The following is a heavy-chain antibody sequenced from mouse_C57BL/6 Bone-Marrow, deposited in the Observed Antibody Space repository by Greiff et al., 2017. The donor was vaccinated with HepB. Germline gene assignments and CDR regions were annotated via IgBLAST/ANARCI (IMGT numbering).Heavy chain of an antibody. J-gene: IGHJ4*01. V-gene: IGHV1-82*01. CDR1: GYAFSSSW. Sequence: VQLQQSGPELVKPGASVKISCKASGYAFSSSWMNWVKQRPGKGLEWIGRIYPGDGDTNYNGKFKGKATLTADKSSSTAYMQLSSLTSEDSAVYCCARMGYDYDPYYYAMDYWGQGTSVTVSS. CDR3: ARMGYDYDPYYYAMDY. CDR2: IYPGDGDT. D-gene: IGHD2-4*01.